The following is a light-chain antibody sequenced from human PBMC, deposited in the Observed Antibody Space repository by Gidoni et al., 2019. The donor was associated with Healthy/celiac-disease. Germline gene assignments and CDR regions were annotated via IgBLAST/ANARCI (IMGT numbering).Light chain of an antibody. CDR2: DAS. CDR1: QSVSSY. Sequence: VLTQSPATLSLSPGERSTLSCRASQSVSSYLTWYQQKPGQAPRLLIYDASNRATGSPARFSGSGSGTDFTLTISSIEPEDVAVYYCQQRSNWPTWTFGQGTKVEIK. V-gene: IGKV3-11*01. J-gene: IGKJ1*01. CDR3: QQRSNWPTWT.